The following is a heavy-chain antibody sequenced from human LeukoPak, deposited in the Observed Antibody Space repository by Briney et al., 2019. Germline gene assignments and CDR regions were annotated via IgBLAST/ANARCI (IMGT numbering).Heavy chain of an antibody. V-gene: IGHV3-74*01. CDR1: GFILSSHW. Sequence: GGSLRLSCAASGFILSSHWVHWVRQAPGKGLVWVGRIDSDGSSTNYADSVKGRFTISRDNAKNTLYLQMNSLSAEDTAVYYCVRDQGSGWYGGCWGQGTLVTVSS. CDR3: VRDQGSGWYGGC. CDR2: IDSDGSST. D-gene: IGHD6-19*01. J-gene: IGHJ4*02.